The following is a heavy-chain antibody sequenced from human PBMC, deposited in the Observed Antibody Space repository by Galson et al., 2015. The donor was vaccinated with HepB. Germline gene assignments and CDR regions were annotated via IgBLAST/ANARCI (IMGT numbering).Heavy chain of an antibody. CDR1: GDSVSSNSAA. J-gene: IGHJ5*02. D-gene: IGHD6-6*01. CDR3: ARGVGGSSSGNWFDP. Sequence: CAISGDSVSSNSAAWNWIRQSPSRGLEWLGRTYYRSKWYNDYAVSVKSRVTINPDTSKNQFSLQLNSVTPEDTAVYYCARGVGGSSSGNWFDPWGQGTLVTVSS. CDR2: TYYRSKWYN. V-gene: IGHV6-1*01.